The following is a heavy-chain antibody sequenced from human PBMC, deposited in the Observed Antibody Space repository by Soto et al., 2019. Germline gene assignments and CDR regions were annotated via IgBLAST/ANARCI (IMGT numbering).Heavy chain of an antibody. CDR3: TFELDYANCWTWFDP. CDR2: IIPVYRST. D-gene: IGHD2-8*01. Sequence: QVQLVQSGAEVKKPGSSVKVSCNASGGTSKTYSISWVRQAPGQGLEWMGGIIPVYRSTYYTQKFQGRVTITADESTCTAYMEPSSLRSEDTAVYYCTFELDYANCWTWFDPWGQGTLVTVSS. CDR1: GGTSKTYS. J-gene: IGHJ5*02. V-gene: IGHV1-69*01.